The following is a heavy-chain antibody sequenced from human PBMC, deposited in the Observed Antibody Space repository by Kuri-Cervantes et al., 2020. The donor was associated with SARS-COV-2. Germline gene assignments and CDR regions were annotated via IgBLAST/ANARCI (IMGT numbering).Heavy chain of an antibody. CDR3: TRHGEYDFWSGYYVYYYYYMDV. V-gene: IGHV3-73*01. CDR2: IRSKANSYAT. Sequence: GGSLRLSCAASGFTFSGSAMHWVRQASGKGLEWVGRIRSKANSYATAYAASVKGRFTISRDDSKNTAYLQMNSLKTEDTAVYYCTRHGEYDFWSGYYVYYYYYMDVWGKGTTVTVSS. CDR1: GFTFSGSA. J-gene: IGHJ6*03. D-gene: IGHD3-3*01.